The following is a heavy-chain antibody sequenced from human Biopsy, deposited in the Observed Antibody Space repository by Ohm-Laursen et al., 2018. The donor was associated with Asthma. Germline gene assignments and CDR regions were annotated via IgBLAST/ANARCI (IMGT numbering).Heavy chain of an antibody. CDR3: VRHQYSSSWSTFDY. J-gene: IGHJ4*02. D-gene: IGHD3-22*01. V-gene: IGHV4-39*01. CDR1: GGSITSSSYY. CDR2: MYHSGSP. Sequence: SDTLSLTCTVSGGSITSSSYYWGWIRQPPGKGMEWIGSMYHSGSPYYHPSLKSQATISVDTSKNQLSLKRSFVTAADTAVYFCVRHQYSSSWSTFDYWGQGALVTVSS.